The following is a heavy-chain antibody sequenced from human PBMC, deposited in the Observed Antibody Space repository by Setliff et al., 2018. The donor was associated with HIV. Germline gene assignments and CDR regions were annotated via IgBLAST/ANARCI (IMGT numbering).Heavy chain of an antibody. CDR2: INPNSGGT. J-gene: IGHJ5*02. CDR3: AVASIVSTARWNH. D-gene: IGHD1-26*01. Sequence: ASVKVSCKASGYTFSGYYLHWVRQAPGQGLEWMGWINPNSGGTNYAQKFRGRVTMTRDTSINTAHMYLSSLRSDDTAIYFCAVASIVSTARWNHWGRGTLVTVSS. CDR1: GYTFSGYY. V-gene: IGHV1-2*02.